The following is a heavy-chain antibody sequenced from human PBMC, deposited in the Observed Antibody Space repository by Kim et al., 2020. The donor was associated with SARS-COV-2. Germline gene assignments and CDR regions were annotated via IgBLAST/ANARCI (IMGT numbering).Heavy chain of an antibody. V-gene: IGHV4-59*09. D-gene: IGHD6-13*01. Sequence: PSLKSRVTISVDTSKNQFSLKRSSVTAADTAVYYCARGSSIYYYYYGMDVWGQGTTVTVSS. J-gene: IGHJ6*02. CDR3: ARGSSIYYYYYGMDV.